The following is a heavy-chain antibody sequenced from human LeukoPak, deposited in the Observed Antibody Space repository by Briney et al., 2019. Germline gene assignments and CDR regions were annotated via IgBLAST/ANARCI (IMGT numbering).Heavy chain of an antibody. CDR2: ISSSSSYI. Sequence: PGGSLRLSCAASGFTFSSYSMNWVRQAPGKGLEWVSSISSSSSYIYYADSVKGRFTISRDNAKNSLYLQMNSLRAEDTAVYYSAITPVVPPAMVAYWGQGKLVTVSS. D-gene: IGHD2-2*01. V-gene: IGHV3-21*01. J-gene: IGHJ4*02. CDR1: GFTFSSYS. CDR3: AITPVVPPAMVAY.